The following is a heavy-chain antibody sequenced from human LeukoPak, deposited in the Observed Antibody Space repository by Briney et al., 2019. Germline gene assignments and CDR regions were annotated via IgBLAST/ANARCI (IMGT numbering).Heavy chain of an antibody. CDR2: IYYSGST. CDR1: GGSISSGGHY. J-gene: IGHJ2*01. D-gene: IGHD2-2*01. CDR3: SRRDCSRTDCFYWHFDL. Sequence: SETLSLTCSVSGGSISSGGHYWSFIRQPPGKGLEWIGSIYYSGSTYYNPSLRSRVTISVDTSKNTFSLKLRSVTAADTAVYYCSRRDCSRTDCFYWHFDLWGRGALLTVSS. V-gene: IGHV4-39*07.